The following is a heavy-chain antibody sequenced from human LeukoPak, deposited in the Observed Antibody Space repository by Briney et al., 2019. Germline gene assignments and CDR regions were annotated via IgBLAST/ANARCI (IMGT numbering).Heavy chain of an antibody. CDR2: MNPNSGNT. CDR1: GYTFTSYD. J-gene: IGHJ5*02. D-gene: IGHD1-20*01. V-gene: IGHV1-8*03. CDR3: ARDNSIHERGWWFDP. Sequence: GASVKVSCKASGYTFTSYDINWVRQATGQGLEWMGWMNPNSGNTGYAQKFQGRVTITRNTSISTAYMELSSLKSDDTAVYYCARDNSIHERGWWFDPWGQGTLVTVSS.